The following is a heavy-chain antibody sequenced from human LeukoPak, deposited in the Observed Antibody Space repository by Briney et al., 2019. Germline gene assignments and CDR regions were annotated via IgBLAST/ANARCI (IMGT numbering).Heavy chain of an antibody. CDR3: ARENYGDHYFDY. V-gene: IGHV3-30-3*01. D-gene: IGHD1-7*01. Sequence: GRSLRLSCEASGFTFRSYAMHWVRQAPGKGLEWVAVISYDASNEYYADAVKGRFTISRDNSKNTLYLQMNSLRPEDTAVYYCARENYGDHYFDYWGQGTLITVSS. CDR1: GFTFRSYA. CDR2: ISYDASNE. J-gene: IGHJ4*02.